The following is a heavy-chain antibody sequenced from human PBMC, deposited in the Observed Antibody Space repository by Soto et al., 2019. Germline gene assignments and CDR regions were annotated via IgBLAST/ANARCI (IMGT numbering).Heavy chain of an antibody. D-gene: IGHD3-22*01. J-gene: IGHJ3*02. CDR2: IKQDGSEE. CDR3: AREARRITMIVVVTDGAFDI. Sequence: GGSLRLSCAASGFTFSSYWMSWVRQAPGKGLEWVANIKQDGSEEYYVDSVKGRFTISRDNAKNSLYLQMNSLRAEDTAVYYCAREARRITMIVVVTDGAFDIWGQGTMVTVSS. CDR1: GFTFSSYW. V-gene: IGHV3-7*05.